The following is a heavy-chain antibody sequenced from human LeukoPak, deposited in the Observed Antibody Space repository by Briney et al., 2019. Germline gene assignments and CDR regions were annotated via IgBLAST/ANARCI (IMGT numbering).Heavy chain of an antibody. Sequence: GGSLRLSCAASGFTVSSNYMSWVRQAPGKGLEWVSVIYSGGSTYYADSVKGRFTISRDNAKNTLYLQMNSLRAEDTAVYYCAKSRGWQWLVPGYWGQGTLVTVSS. CDR2: IYSGGST. V-gene: IGHV3-66*01. D-gene: IGHD6-19*01. CDR3: AKSRGWQWLVPGY. J-gene: IGHJ4*02. CDR1: GFTVSSNY.